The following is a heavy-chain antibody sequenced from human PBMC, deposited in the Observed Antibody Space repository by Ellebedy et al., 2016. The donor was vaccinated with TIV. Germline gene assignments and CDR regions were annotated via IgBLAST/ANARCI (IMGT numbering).Heavy chain of an antibody. CDR1: GGSFSGYY. D-gene: IGHD6-19*01. J-gene: IGHJ3*02. CDR3: ARDPGIAVAANAGAFDI. V-gene: IGHV4-34*01. CDR2: INHSGST. Sequence: SETLSLXXAVYGGSFSGYYWSWIRQPPGKGLEWIGEINHSGSTYYNPSLKSRVTISVDTSKNQFSLKLSSVTAADTAVYYCARDPGIAVAANAGAFDIWGQGTMVTVSS.